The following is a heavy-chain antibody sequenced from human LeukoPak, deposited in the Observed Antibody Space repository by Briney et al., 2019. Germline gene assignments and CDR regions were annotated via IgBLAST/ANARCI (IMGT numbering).Heavy chain of an antibody. CDR3: AIRGEGDPFDY. J-gene: IGHJ4*02. CDR1: RFTLSSFA. V-gene: IGHV3-23*01. CDR2: VSGSGGST. Sequence: GGSLRLSCSPSRFTLSSFAMSWVRQARGKGLEGVSSVSGSGGSTHYADSVKGRFTISRDNSKNTLYLRMNSLRAEDTAVYYCAIRGEGDPFDYWGQGTLVTVSS. D-gene: IGHD3-10*01.